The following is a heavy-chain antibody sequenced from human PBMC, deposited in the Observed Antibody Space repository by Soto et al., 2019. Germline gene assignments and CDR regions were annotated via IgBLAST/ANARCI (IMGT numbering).Heavy chain of an antibody. V-gene: IGHV1-46*01. D-gene: IGHD5-12*01. CDR2: INPSDGST. Sequence: QGQLVQSGTEVKKPGASVKVSCKASGYTFTNYFIHWVRQAPGQGLEWMGRINPSDGSTTYAQKFQGRITMTRDSSTSTVYMEQSSLRSEGTAVYYCARGGPEMATIGSFDYWGQGTLVTSPQ. CDR1: GYTFTNYF. CDR3: ARGGPEMATIGSFDY. J-gene: IGHJ4*02.